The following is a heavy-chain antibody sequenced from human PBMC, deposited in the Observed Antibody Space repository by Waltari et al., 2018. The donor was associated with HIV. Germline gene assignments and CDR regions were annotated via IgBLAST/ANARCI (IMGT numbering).Heavy chain of an antibody. V-gene: IGHV3-21*06. J-gene: IGHJ3*01. CDR3: GAFLCAEDCRDGFDV. CDR2: ISDDSSFI. CDR1: GFTFKTYS. Sequence: ESGGGRAKPGGTLKLSCSGSGFTFKTYSVSWIRQAPGRGLEGISSISDDSSFIYYAESVKGRFTVSRDNVRNSVFLQINDVRAEDTATYFWGAFLCAEDCRDGFDVWGQGTMVTVS. D-gene: IGHD3-16*01.